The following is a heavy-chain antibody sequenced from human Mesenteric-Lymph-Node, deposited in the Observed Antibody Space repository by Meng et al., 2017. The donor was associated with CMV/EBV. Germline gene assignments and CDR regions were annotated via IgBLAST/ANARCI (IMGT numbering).Heavy chain of an antibody. CDR1: GGTFISYA. J-gene: IGHJ6*02. CDR2: INPIFGTA. Sequence: SVKVSCKASGGTFISYAISWVRQAPGQGLEWMGGINPIFGTANYAQKFQGRVTITTDESTSTAYMELSSLRSEDTAVYYCARGVLLWFGTDYYYGMDVWGQGTTVTVSS. D-gene: IGHD3-10*01. CDR3: ARGVLLWFGTDYYYGMDV. V-gene: IGHV1-69*05.